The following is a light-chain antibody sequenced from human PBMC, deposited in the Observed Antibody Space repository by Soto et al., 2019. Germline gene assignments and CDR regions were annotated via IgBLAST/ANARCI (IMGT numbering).Light chain of an antibody. CDR1: SSDVGYYNF. CDR2: EVS. Sequence: QSALTQPASVSGSPGQSITISCTGTSSDVGYYNFVSWYQQHPGKAPKLIIYEVSNRPSGVSNRFSASKSGNTASLTISGLQAEDEADYYCASYTRTTTLVFGGGTKLTVL. J-gene: IGLJ2*01. CDR3: ASYTRTTTLV. V-gene: IGLV2-14*01.